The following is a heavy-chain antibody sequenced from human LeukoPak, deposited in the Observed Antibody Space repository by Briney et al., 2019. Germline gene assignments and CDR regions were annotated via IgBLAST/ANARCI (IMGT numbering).Heavy chain of an antibody. J-gene: IGHJ6*02. D-gene: IGHD3-22*01. CDR1: GFTFSNYW. CDR3: ARSETTYYYDSSVYFYYYYGMDV. Sequence: GGSLRLSCAASGFTFSNYWMTWVRQAPGKGLEWVANIKQDGSEKYYVDSVKGRFTISRDNAKNSLYLQMNSLRAEDTAVNYCARSETTYYYDSSVYFYYYYGMDVWGQGTTVTVSS. CDR2: IKQDGSEK. V-gene: IGHV3-7*01.